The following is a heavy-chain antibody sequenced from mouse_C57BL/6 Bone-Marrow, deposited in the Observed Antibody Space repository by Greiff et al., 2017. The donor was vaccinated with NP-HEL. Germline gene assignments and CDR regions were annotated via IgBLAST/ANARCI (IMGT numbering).Heavy chain of an antibody. J-gene: IGHJ2*01. CDR2: ISYDGSN. CDR3: ASEIYYDYEGDYFDY. D-gene: IGHD2-4*01. Sequence: VQLKESGPGLVKPSQSLSLTCSVTGYSITSGYYWNWIRQFPGNKLEWMGYISYDGSNNYNPSLKNRISITRDTSKNQFFLKLNSVTTEDTATYYCASEIYYDYEGDYFDYWGQGTTLTVSS. CDR1: GYSITSGYY. V-gene: IGHV3-6*01.